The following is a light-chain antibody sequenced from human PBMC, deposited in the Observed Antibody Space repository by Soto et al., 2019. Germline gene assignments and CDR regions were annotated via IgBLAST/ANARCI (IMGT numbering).Light chain of an antibody. CDR2: GAS. CDR1: QSVDSSN. CDR3: PRAWA. V-gene: IGKV3-20*01. J-gene: IGKJ1*01. Sequence: EIVLTQSPGTLSLSPGERATLSCRASQSVDSSNLVWYQQRSGQAPRLLIYGASSRATGIPDRFSGSGSGTDCTLTIRRLEPEDFAFYYGPRAWAFAQGTKVEFK.